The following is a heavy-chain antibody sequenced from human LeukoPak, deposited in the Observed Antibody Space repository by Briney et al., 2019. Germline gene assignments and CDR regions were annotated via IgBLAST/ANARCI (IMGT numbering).Heavy chain of an antibody. CDR2: FPREDGER. Sequence: ASVKVSCKVSGYTLTELSIHWVRQAHGKGLEWMGGFPREDGERIYAQSFQGRVTMTEESSTDTAYVELSGLKSEDTAVYFCASDFRVGVLYAFDLWGQGTMVTVSP. CDR1: GYTLTELS. D-gene: IGHD3-10*01. J-gene: IGHJ3*01. CDR3: ASDFRVGVLYAFDL. V-gene: IGHV1-24*01.